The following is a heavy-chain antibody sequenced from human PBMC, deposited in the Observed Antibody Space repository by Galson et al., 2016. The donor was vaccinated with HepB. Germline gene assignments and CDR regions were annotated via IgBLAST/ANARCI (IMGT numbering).Heavy chain of an antibody. CDR1: GGSIAAGVYY. J-gene: IGHJ4*02. CDR2: IYYSGRT. D-gene: IGHD3-22*01. CDR3: ARDRDSSSYYSLDY. Sequence: SETLSLTCTVSGGSIAAGVYYWSWIRQPPGKGLEWFGYIYYSGRTNYNPSLKSRVTISVDTSKNQFSLKLRSVTAADTAVYFCARDRDSSSYYSLDYWGQGTLVTVSS. V-gene: IGHV4-61*08.